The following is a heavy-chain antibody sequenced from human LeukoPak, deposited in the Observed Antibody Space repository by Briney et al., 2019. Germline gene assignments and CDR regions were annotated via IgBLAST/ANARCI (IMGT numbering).Heavy chain of an antibody. D-gene: IGHD3-10*01. CDR3: TKGDYLGSGNSYTFGY. Sequence: PGGSLRLSCAASGFTFDDYGMSWVRQAPGKGLQWVSAVTSGVTTYYADSVKGRFTISRDNSKSTLYLQMSSLRADDTAVYYCTKGDYLGSGNSYTFGYWGQGTLVTVSS. CDR1: GFTFDDYG. J-gene: IGHJ4*02. V-gene: IGHV3-23*01. CDR2: VTSGVTT.